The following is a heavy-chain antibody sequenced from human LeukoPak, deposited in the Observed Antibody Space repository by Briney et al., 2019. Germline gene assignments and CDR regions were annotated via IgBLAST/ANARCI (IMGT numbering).Heavy chain of an antibody. V-gene: IGHV4-30-2*01. CDR1: VGSISGGGYS. CDR2: IYHSGTT. J-gene: IGHJ5*02. CDR3: ARDQSSSWYWFDP. Sequence: LTCVVSVGSISGGGYSWNGFGKPPGKGLGWFGYIYHSGTTYYNPSLKSRVTISVGRSKNQFSLKLSSVTAADTAVYYCARDQSSSWYWFDPWGQGTLVTVSS. D-gene: IGHD6-13*01.